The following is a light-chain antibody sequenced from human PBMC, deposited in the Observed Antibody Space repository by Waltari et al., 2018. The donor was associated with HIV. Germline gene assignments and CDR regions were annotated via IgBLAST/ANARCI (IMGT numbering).Light chain of an antibody. V-gene: IGLV3-10*01. Sequence: SYELTPPPSVSESPGQKAKITCFGDASTEKYGDWCQQKLGPAPLLVIYEDSKRPFGIQARFSGTTSGTTTTLTISGAQVDDEVDYYCYSTDGAGTLVVFSGGTKLTVL. J-gene: IGLJ2*01. CDR2: EDS. CDR3: YSTDGAGTLVV. CDR1: ASTEKY.